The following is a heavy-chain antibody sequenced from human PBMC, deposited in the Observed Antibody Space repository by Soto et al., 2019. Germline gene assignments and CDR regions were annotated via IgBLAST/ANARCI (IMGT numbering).Heavy chain of an antibody. V-gene: IGHV4-34*01. J-gene: IGHJ4*02. D-gene: IGHD3-3*01. CDR1: GGSFSGYY. CDR2: INHSGST. CDR3: ARVLATNYDFLSGLGPIYSDY. Sequence: QVQLQQWGAGLLKPSETLSLTCAVYGGSFSGYYWSWIRKPPGKGLEWIGEINHSGSTNYNPSIKSRVTLSVDTSKSLLSLKLTSVTAAYMAVYYCARVLATNYDFLSGLGPIYSDYWGQVTLGTVSS.